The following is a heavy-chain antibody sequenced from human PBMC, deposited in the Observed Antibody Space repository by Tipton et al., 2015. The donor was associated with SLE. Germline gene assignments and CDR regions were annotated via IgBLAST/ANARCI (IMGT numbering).Heavy chain of an antibody. CDR3: ARDEYRYDTTGYHLLGHFDF. CDR2: VYYTGNT. V-gene: IGHV4-30-4*07. D-gene: IGHD3-22*01. J-gene: IGHJ4*02. Sequence: TLSLTCAVSGGPISSGGYSWSWIRQPPGKGLEWVGTVYYTGNTFYNPSLKSRVTISVDTSKNQFSLNLSSVTAADTAVYYCARDEYRYDTTGYHLLGHFDFWGQGTLVTVSS. CDR1: GGPISSGGYS.